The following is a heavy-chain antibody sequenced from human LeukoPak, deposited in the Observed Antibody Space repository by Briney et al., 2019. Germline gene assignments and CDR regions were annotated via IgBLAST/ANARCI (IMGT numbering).Heavy chain of an antibody. CDR1: GFTFSSYA. J-gene: IGHJ6*02. CDR2: ISGSGGST. V-gene: IGHV3-23*01. Sequence: PGGSLRLSCAASGFTFSSYAMSWVRQAPGEGLEWVSVISGSGGSTYYADSVKGRFTISRDNSKNTLYLQMNSLRAEDTAVYYCAKGDGSGTYYSPCGMDVWGQGTTVTVSS. D-gene: IGHD3-10*01. CDR3: AKGDGSGTYYSPCGMDV.